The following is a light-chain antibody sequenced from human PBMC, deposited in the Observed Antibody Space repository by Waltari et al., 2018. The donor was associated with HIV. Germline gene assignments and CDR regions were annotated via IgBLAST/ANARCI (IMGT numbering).Light chain of an antibody. CDR3: QQYNTYSYT. Sequence: DIQMTQSPPTLSTSVGDRVTLTCRASRNISSWLAWYQQKPGKAPDLIIYKASNLKTGVPSRFSGSGSGTEFTLTIISLQPDDFATYYCQQYNTYSYTFGQGTKLEFK. CDR1: RNISSW. V-gene: IGKV1-5*03. J-gene: IGKJ2*01. CDR2: KAS.